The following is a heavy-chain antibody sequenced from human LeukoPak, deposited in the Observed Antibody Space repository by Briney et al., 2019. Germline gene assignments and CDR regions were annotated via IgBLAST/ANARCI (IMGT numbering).Heavy chain of an antibody. V-gene: IGHV5-51*01. CDR3: IYFSGSYTPVY. J-gene: IGHJ4*02. CDR1: GYRFITNW. Sequence: GESLKISRKGSGYRFITNWTGWVRQMPGKGLEWMGIIYPGDSDTIYSPSFQGQITISADKSSSHAYLEWSSLKASDTAMYYCIYFSGSYTPVYWGQGTLVTVSS. CDR2: IYPGDSDT. D-gene: IGHD1-26*01.